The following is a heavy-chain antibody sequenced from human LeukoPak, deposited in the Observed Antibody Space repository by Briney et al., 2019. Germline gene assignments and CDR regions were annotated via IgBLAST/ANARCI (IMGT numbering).Heavy chain of an antibody. CDR3: ARDRAAADLDY. Sequence: GRSLRPSCAASGFTFSSYGMHWDRQAPGKGLEWVAVIWYDGSNKFYADSVKGRFTISRDNSKNTLYLQMNSLRAEDTAVYYCARDRAAADLDYWGQGTLVTVSS. V-gene: IGHV3-33*01. D-gene: IGHD6-13*01. J-gene: IGHJ4*02. CDR2: IWYDGSNK. CDR1: GFTFSSYG.